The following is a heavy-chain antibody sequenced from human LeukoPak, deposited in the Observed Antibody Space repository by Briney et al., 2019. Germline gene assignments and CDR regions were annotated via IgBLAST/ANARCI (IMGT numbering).Heavy chain of an antibody. CDR1: GGSVSSGRFY. V-gene: IGHV4-31*03. CDR2: IDYRGNT. CDR3: AREGELGYCSGGSCYRARATLDY. D-gene: IGHD2-15*01. Sequence: PSQTLSLTCTVPGGSVSSGRFYWSWLRQQPGKGLEWIGYIDYRGNTHYNPSLESRVTISIDTSKNQFSLKLSSVTAADTAVYYCAREGELGYCSGGSCYRARATLDYWGQGTLVTVSS. J-gene: IGHJ4*02.